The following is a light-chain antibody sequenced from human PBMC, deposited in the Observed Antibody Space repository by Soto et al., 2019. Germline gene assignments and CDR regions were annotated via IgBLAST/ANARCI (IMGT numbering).Light chain of an antibody. Sequence: EIVLTQSPGTLSLSPGERATLSCRASQTVSSIYLAWYQQKPGQAPRLLIYDASNRATGIPDRFSGSGSGTDFTLTISRLEPEDFAVYYCQQYGSSPLTFGGGTKVDIK. V-gene: IGKV3-20*01. CDR3: QQYGSSPLT. J-gene: IGKJ4*01. CDR2: DAS. CDR1: QTVSSIY.